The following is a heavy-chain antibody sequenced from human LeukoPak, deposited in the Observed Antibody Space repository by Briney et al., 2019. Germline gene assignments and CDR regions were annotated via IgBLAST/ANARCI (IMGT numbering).Heavy chain of an antibody. CDR1: GYSFTGYW. CDR3: ARAWNFDY. Sequence: GESLKISCKSDGYSFTGYWIAWVRQMPGRGLEWMVIINPSDSDTRYSPSFQGQVTISADKSISTAYLQWSSLKASDSAMYYCARAWNFDYWGQGTLVTVSS. J-gene: IGHJ4*02. V-gene: IGHV5-51*01. D-gene: IGHD1-1*01. CDR2: INPSDSDT.